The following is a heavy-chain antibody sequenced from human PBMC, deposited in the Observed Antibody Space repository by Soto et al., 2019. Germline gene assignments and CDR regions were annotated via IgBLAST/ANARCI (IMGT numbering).Heavy chain of an antibody. Sequence: QPRGKGLEWIGYIYYSGSTNYNPSLKSRVTISVDTSKNQFSLKLSSVTAADTAVYYCARGKDTAMLLAHWGQGTLVTVSS. V-gene: IGHV4-59*01. CDR2: IYYSGST. CDR3: ARGKDTAMLLAH. J-gene: IGHJ4*02. D-gene: IGHD5-18*01.